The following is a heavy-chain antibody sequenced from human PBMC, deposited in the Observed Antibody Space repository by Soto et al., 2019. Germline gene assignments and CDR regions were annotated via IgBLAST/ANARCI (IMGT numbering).Heavy chain of an antibody. Sequence: SVKVSCKASGGTFSNYAINWVRQAPGQGLEWMGGIIPIFDSTNSAQKFQGRVTLTADESTSTIYMELSSLTSEGTGVYYCAKDQQRSVTSDAFDIWGQGTMVTVSS. V-gene: IGHV1-69*13. CDR1: GGTFSNYA. CDR3: AKDQQRSVTSDAFDI. D-gene: IGHD6-25*01. CDR2: IIPIFDST. J-gene: IGHJ3*02.